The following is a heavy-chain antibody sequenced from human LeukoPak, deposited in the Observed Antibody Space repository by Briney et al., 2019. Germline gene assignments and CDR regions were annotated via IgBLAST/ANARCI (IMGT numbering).Heavy chain of an antibody. Sequence: SQTLSLTCAVSGGSISSGGHSWSWIRQPPGKGLEWIGYIYHSGSTYYNPSLKSRVTISVDRSKNQFSLKLSSVTAADTAVYYCARERSMGDEVWFDSWGQGTLVTVSS. CDR2: IYHSGST. D-gene: IGHD1-26*01. CDR1: GGSISSGGHS. J-gene: IGHJ5*01. V-gene: IGHV4-30-2*01. CDR3: ARERSMGDEVWFDS.